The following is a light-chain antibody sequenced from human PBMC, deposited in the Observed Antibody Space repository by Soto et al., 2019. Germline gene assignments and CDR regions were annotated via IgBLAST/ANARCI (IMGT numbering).Light chain of an antibody. Sequence: DIVMTQSPDSLAVSLGERATINCKSSQSVLYSSNNKNYLAWYQQKPVQPPKLLIYWASTRESGVPDRFSGSGSGTDFTLTISSLQAEDVAVYYCQQYYSTPHRTFGQGTKVDIK. CDR3: QQYYSTPHRT. J-gene: IGKJ1*01. V-gene: IGKV4-1*01. CDR1: QSVLYSSNNKNY. CDR2: WAS.